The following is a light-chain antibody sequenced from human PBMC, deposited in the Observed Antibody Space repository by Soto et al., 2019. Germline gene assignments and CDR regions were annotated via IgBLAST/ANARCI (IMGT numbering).Light chain of an antibody. CDR3: QQYINWPPLT. J-gene: IGKJ4*01. CDR1: QSVRTN. V-gene: IGKV3-15*01. Sequence: EVVVTQSPATLSVSLGGRATLSCRASQSVRTNLAWYQQKPGQAPRLLIYAASTRATGVPARFSGSGSGTEFTLTIISLESEDFAVYYCQQYINWPPLTFGGGTKLEVK. CDR2: AAS.